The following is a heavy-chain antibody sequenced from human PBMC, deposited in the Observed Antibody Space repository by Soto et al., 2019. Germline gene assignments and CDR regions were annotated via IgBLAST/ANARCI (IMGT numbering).Heavy chain of an antibody. CDR2: INHSGST. J-gene: IGHJ6*02. CDR3: AREGRINSYRNYGMDV. Sequence: QVQLQQWGAGLLKPSETLSLTCAVYGGSFSGYYWSWIRQPPGKGLEWIGEINHSGSTNYNPSLKSRVTISVDTSKNQFSLKLSSATAADTAVYYCAREGRINSYRNYGMDVWGQGTTVTVSS. V-gene: IGHV4-34*01. D-gene: IGHD1-1*01. CDR1: GGSFSGYY.